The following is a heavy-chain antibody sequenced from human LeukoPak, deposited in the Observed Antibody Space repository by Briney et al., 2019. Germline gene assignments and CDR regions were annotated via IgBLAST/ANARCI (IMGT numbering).Heavy chain of an antibody. Sequence: SETLSLTCTVSGGSISSSSYYWGWIRQPPGKGLEWIGSIYYSGSTYYNPSLKSRVTISVDTSKNQFSLKLSSVTAADTAVYYCARVGVSSSSWYVPPFDYWGQGTLVTVSS. CDR2: IYYSGST. J-gene: IGHJ4*02. CDR1: GGSISSSSYY. CDR3: ARVGVSSSSWYVPPFDY. V-gene: IGHV4-39*07. D-gene: IGHD6-13*01.